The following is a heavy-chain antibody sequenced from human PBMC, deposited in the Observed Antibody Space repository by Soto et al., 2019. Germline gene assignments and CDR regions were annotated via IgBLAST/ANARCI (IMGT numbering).Heavy chain of an antibody. CDR1: GFTFSSYE. Sequence: PGGSLRLSCAASGFTFSSYEMNWVRQAPGKGLEWVSYISSSGSTIYYADSVKGRSTISRDNAKNSLYLQMNSLRAEDTAVYYCARPQGGYSSSLDYWGQGTLVTVSS. CDR2: ISSSGSTI. J-gene: IGHJ4*02. V-gene: IGHV3-48*03. CDR3: ARPQGGYSSSLDY. D-gene: IGHD6-6*01.